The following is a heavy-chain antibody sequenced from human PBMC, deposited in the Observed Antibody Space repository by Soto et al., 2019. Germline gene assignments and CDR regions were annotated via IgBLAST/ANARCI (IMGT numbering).Heavy chain of an antibody. D-gene: IGHD3-16*01. J-gene: IGHJ3*02. CDR3: SRGDFGLGRIAAFAI. CDR2: IIAIFGTA. CDR1: GGTFSTVA. V-gene: IGHV1-69*13. Sequence: SVRVSPRTSGGTFSTVAIRCAPQALGQGLEWIGGIIAIFGTANYARNVQGRVTITADESTSTAYMELSSLRSEDTTVYYCSRGDFGLGRIAAFAIWG.